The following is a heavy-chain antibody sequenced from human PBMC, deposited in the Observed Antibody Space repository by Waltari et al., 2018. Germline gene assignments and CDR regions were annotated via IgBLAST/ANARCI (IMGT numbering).Heavy chain of an antibody. J-gene: IGHJ4*02. CDR2: ISWNSGSI. V-gene: IGHV3-9*01. Sequence: EVQLVESGGGLVQPGRSLRLSCAASGFTFDDYAMHWVRQAPGKGLEWVSGISWNSGSIGYADSVKGRFTISRDNAKNSLYLQMNSLRAEDTALYYCAKSGGCSSTSCYRFFDYWGQGTLVTVSS. D-gene: IGHD2-2*01. CDR3: AKSGGCSSTSCYRFFDY. CDR1: GFTFDDYA.